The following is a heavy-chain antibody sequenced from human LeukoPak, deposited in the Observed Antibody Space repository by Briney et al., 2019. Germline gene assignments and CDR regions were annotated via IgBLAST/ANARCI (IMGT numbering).Heavy chain of an antibody. CDR2: TSSSDDGT. V-gene: IGHV3-23*01. CDR1: GFPLSSYA. CDR3: ARAPVTSCRGAFCYPFDL. Sequence: GGSLRLSCAASGFPLSSYAMSWVRQVPGKGLEWVSATSSSDDGTYHADSVRGRFTIYRDNFRNTLYLQMNRLRVEDAALYYCARAPVTSCRGAFCYPFDLWGQGVLVTVSS. J-gene: IGHJ4*02. D-gene: IGHD2-21*01.